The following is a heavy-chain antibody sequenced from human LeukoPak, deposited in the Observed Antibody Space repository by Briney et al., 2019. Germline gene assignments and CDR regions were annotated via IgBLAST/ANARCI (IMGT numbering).Heavy chain of an antibody. Sequence: GGSLRLSCAASGFTFSSYWMSWVRQAPGKGLEWVANIKQDGSEKYYVDSVQGRFTISRDNAKNSLYLQMNSLRAEDTAVYYCARYGSGSYYRYYYYYGMDVWGQGTTVTVSS. CDR3: ARYGSGSYYRYYYYYGMDV. CDR2: IKQDGSEK. V-gene: IGHV3-7*05. J-gene: IGHJ6*02. D-gene: IGHD3-10*01. CDR1: GFTFSSYW.